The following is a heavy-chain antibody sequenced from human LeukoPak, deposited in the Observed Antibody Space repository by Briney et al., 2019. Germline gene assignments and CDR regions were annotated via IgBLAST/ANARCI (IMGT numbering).Heavy chain of an antibody. CDR1: GFTFSSYS. D-gene: IGHD3-9*01. J-gene: IGHJ3*01. CDR2: ISSSSSTI. Sequence: GGSLRLSCAASGFTFSSYSMNWVRQAPGKGLEWVSYISSSSSTIYYADSVKGRFTISRDNAKNSLYLQMNSLRAEDTAVYYCARDSGFDWFDPWGQGTMVTVSS. V-gene: IGHV3-48*01. CDR3: ARDSGFDWFDP.